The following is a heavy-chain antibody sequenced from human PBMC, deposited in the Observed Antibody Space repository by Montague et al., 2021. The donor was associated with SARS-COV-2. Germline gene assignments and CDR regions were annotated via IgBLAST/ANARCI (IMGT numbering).Heavy chain of an antibody. CDR2: IYSSGST. CDR3: ARDRPRSYYDGSGTYTCGGYGMDV. D-gene: IGHD3-10*01. Sequence: SETLSLTCTVFGVSISSYCWSWIRQPAGKGLEWIGRIYSSGSTNYNPSLKSRVTMSVDTSKNQFPLKLSSVTAADTALYYCARDRPRSYYDGSGTYTCGGYGMDVWGQGTMVTVSS. V-gene: IGHV4-4*07. CDR1: GVSISSYC. J-gene: IGHJ6*02.